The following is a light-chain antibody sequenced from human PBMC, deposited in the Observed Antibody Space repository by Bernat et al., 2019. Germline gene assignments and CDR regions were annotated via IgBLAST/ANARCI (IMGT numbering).Light chain of an antibody. Sequence: SYELTQSPSVSVSPGQTARITCSGDALPRKFAYWYQQKSGQAPVLVIYEDLKRPSGIPERFSGSSSGTVATLTISGAQVEDEADYYCYSSDSSGSHWVFGGGTELTVL. V-gene: IGLV3-10*01. CDR1: ALPRKF. CDR2: EDL. CDR3: YSSDSSGSHWV. J-gene: IGLJ3*02.